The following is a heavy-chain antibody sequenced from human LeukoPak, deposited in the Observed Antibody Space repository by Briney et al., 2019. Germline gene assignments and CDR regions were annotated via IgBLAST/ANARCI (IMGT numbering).Heavy chain of an antibody. Sequence: PRGSLRLSCAHSRFTFSSYTMRWVRHTPEKGLERVSPISDSGGRTYDADSVKGRFTISRDKTKNTLYLEMNSLRAEDTAEYYCAKYEASRTMVRDGSFLYWWRGTRVTVSS. J-gene: IGHJ4*02. CDR1: RFTFSSYT. D-gene: IGHD3-10*01. CDR3: AKYEASRTMVRDGSFLY. V-gene: IGHV3-23*01. CDR2: ISDSGGRT.